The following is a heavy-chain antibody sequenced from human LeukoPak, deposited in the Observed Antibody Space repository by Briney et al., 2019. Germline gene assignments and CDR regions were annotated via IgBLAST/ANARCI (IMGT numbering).Heavy chain of an antibody. Sequence: SGTLSLTCAVSGGSISSSNWWSWVRQPPGKGLEWIGEIYHSGSTNYNPSLKSRVTISVDKSKNQFSLKLSSVTAADTAVYYCTRDLETSITPGSITMIVGDAFDIWGQGTMVTVSS. CDR1: GGSISSSNW. CDR3: TRDLETSITPGSITMIVGDAFDI. V-gene: IGHV4-4*02. D-gene: IGHD3-22*01. J-gene: IGHJ3*02. CDR2: IYHSGST.